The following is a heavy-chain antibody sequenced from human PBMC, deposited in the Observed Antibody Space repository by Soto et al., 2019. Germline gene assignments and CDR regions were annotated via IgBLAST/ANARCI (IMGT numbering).Heavy chain of an antibody. D-gene: IGHD3-22*01. V-gene: IGHV4-34*01. Sequence: KTSETLALTCAVYGGSFCGYYWSGIRKPPGKGLEWIGEINHSGSTNYNPSLKSRVTISVDTSKNQFSLKLSSVTAADTAVYYCARGFGYYDSSGYTSSYYYYGMDVWGQGTTVTVSS. CDR1: GGSFCGYY. J-gene: IGHJ6*02. CDR2: INHSGST. CDR3: ARGFGYYDSSGYTSSYYYYGMDV.